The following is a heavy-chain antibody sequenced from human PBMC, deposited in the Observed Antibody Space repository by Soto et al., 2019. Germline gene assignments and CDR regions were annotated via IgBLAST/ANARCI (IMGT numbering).Heavy chain of an antibody. CDR2: IYYSGST. D-gene: IGHD4-17*01. CDR1: GGSISSSSYY. Sequence: SETLSLTCTVSGGSISSSSYYWGWIRQPPGKGLEWIGSIYYSGSTYYNPSLKSRVTISVDTSKNQFSLKLSSVTAADTAVYYCATWGSYGDYFDYWGQGTLVTVSS. CDR3: ATWGSYGDYFDY. J-gene: IGHJ4*02. V-gene: IGHV4-39*01.